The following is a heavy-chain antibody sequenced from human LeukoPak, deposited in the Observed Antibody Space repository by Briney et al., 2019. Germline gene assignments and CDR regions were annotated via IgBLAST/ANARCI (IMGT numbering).Heavy chain of an antibody. CDR2: INPNCGGA. CDR3: ARNRPYISGGGSSLLGAYDYYARDV. V-gene: IGHV1-2*02. J-gene: IGHJ6*02. CDR1: GYTFSGYD. Sequence: ASVKVSCKASGYTFSGYDMHWVRQAPGQGLEWMGGINPNCGGANYAQKFQGRVTMTGDESISTAYMELSRLRSDDTAVYYCARNRPYISGGGSSLLGAYDYYARDVASQRTT. D-gene: IGHD2-15*01.